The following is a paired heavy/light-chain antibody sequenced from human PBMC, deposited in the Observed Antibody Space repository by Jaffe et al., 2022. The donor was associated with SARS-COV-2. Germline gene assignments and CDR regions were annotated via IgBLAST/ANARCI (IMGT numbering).Light chain of an antibody. J-gene: IGLJ2*01. Sequence: QTVVTQEPSLTVSPGGTVTLTCASNTGAVTSTYYTIWFQQKRGQAPRTLIFSTSKQHSWTPARFSGSLLGGKAALTLSGVQPEDEADYYCMLFYGGAWIFGGGTKLTVL. CDR1: TGAVTSTYY. V-gene: IGLV7-43*01. CDR2: STS. CDR3: MLFYGGAWI.
Heavy chain of an antibody. CDR1: GYTFSKYG. V-gene: IGHV1-3*01. CDR3: ARDYEEPRRGSAVAIPFDF. D-gene: IGHD2-21*01. CDR2: INAGNGNT. Sequence: QVQLVQSGAEVKKPGASVKVSCKASGYTFSKYGLYWVRQARGQNFEWMGWINAGNGNTKNSQKFQGRITLTTDTSANTAHMELTGLTYEDTAVYYCARDYEEPRRGSAVAIPFDFWGQGSSVTVSS. J-gene: IGHJ4*02.